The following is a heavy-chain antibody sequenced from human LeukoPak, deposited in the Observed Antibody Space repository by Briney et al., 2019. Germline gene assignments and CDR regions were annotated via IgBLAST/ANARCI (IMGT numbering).Heavy chain of an antibody. CDR2: VYSCGST. CDR3: ARERRLRSRDVNDYYYGMDV. D-gene: IGHD4-17*01. J-gene: IGHJ6*02. Sequence: GGSLRLSCAASGFTVSSNYMIWVRQAPGRGLEWVSVVYSCGSTYYADSVKGRFTISRDNSKNTLYLQMNSLRAEDTAVYYCARERRLRSRDVNDYYYGMDVWGQGTTVTVSS. V-gene: IGHV3-53*01. CDR1: GFTVSSNY.